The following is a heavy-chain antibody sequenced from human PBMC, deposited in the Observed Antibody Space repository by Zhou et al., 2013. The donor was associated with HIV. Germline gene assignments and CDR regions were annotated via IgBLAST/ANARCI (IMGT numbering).Heavy chain of an antibody. D-gene: IGHD3-22*01. V-gene: IGHV1-69*05. J-gene: IGHJ5*02. CDR2: IIPIFGTA. Sequence: QVHLVQSGAEVKKPGSSVKVSCKASGGTFSTYAFSWVRQAPGQGLEWMGGIIPIFGTATYAQKFQGRVTITTDESTTTAYMELRSLRSDDTAVYYCARDVENWYDSSGYYQLYNWFDPVGPGNP. CDR1: GGTFSTYA. CDR3: ARDVENWYDSSGYYQLYNWFDP.